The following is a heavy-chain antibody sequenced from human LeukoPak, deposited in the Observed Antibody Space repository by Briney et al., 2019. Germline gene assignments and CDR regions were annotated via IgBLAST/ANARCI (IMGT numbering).Heavy chain of an antibody. CDR3: ARDRGSGTYYFDY. J-gene: IGHJ4*02. CDR2: ISYDGSNK. CDR1: GFTFSSYS. D-gene: IGHD1-26*01. V-gene: IGHV3-30*03. Sequence: GGSLRLSCAASGFTFSSYSMNWVRQAPGKGLEWVAVISYDGSNKYYADSVKGRFTISRDNSKNTLYLQMNSLRAEDTAVYYCARDRGSGTYYFDYWGQGTLVTVSS.